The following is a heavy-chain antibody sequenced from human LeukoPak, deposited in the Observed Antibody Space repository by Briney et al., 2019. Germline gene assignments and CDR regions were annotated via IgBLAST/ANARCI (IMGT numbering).Heavy chain of an antibody. J-gene: IGHJ4*02. CDR1: GGSISSYY. V-gene: IGHV4-4*07. CDR2: IYTSGST. D-gene: IGHD3-10*01. Sequence: SETLSLTCTVSGGSISSYYWGWIRQPAGKGLEWIGRIYTSGSTSYNPSLKSRLTMSVDTSKNQFSLRLSSVTAADAAVYYCATGGFSGSGSYYGYWGQGTLVTVSS. CDR3: ATGGFSGSGSYYGY.